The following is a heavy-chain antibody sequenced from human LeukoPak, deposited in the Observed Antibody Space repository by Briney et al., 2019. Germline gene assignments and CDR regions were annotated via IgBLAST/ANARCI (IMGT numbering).Heavy chain of an antibody. V-gene: IGHV1-69*13. Sequence: SVKVSCKASGGTFSSYAVSWVRQAPGQGLQWMGGIIPIFGTANYAQKFQGRVTITADESTSTAYMELSSLRSEDTAVYYCARGAHSGYAPGPFDYWGQGTLVTVSS. CDR3: ARGAHSGYAPGPFDY. J-gene: IGHJ4*02. CDR2: IIPIFGTA. D-gene: IGHD5-12*01. CDR1: GGTFSSYA.